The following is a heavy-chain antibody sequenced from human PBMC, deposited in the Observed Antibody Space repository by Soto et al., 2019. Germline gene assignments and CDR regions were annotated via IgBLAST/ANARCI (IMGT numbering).Heavy chain of an antibody. V-gene: IGHV1-18*01. J-gene: IGHJ6*03. Sequence: GASVKVSCKASGYTFTRYGIIWVRQAPGQGLEWMGWISAYNGNTNYAQKLQGRVTMTTDTPTSTASMELRSLRSDDTAVYYCARNFVCSGGSCYYYYYLDVWGKGTPVTVSS. D-gene: IGHD2-15*01. CDR1: GYTFTRYG. CDR2: ISAYNGNT. CDR3: ARNFVCSGGSCYYYYYLDV.